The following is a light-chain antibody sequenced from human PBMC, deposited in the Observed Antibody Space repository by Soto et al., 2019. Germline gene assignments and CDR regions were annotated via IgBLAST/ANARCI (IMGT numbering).Light chain of an antibody. J-gene: IGLJ1*01. CDR2: GNS. CDR1: SSNIGAGYD. V-gene: IGLV1-40*01. Sequence: QSVLTQPPSVSGAPGQRVTISCTGSSSNIGAGYDVHWYQQLPGTAPKLLIYGNSNRPSGVPDRFSGSKSGTSASLAITVLQAEYAADYYCHSYDSSLTGFVFGTGTTVTVL. CDR3: HSYDSSLTGFV.